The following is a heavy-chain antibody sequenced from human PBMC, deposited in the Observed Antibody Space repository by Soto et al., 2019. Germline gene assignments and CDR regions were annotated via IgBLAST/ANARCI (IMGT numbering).Heavy chain of an antibody. CDR2: ISSSSSYI. CDR3: ARLPAAMPSQS. V-gene: IGHV3-21*01. Sequence: GGSLRLSCAASGFTFSSYSMNWVRQAPGKGLEWVSSISSSSSYIYYADSVKGRFTISRDNAKNSLYLQMDSLRAEDTAVYYCARLPAAMPSQSWGQGTLVTVSS. CDR1: GFTFSSYS. D-gene: IGHD2-2*01. J-gene: IGHJ5*02.